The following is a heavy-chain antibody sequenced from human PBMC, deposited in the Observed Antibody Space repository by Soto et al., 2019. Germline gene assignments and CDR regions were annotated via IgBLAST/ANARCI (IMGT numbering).Heavy chain of an antibody. V-gene: IGHV3-23*01. CDR1: GFTFSSYA. CDR2: ISGSGGST. J-gene: IGHJ6*02. D-gene: IGHD3-10*01. Sequence: VGSLRLSCAASGFTFSSYAMSWVRQAPGKGLEWVSAISGSGGSTYYADSVKGRFTISRDNSKNTLYLQMNSLRAEDTAVYYCAKEPRRWFGELYYYGMDVWGQGTTVTVSS. CDR3: AKEPRRWFGELYYYGMDV.